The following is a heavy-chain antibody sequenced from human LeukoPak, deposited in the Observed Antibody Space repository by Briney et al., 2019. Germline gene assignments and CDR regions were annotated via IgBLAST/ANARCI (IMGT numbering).Heavy chain of an antibody. CDR3: ARDRYSSGWYPYNWFDP. J-gene: IGHJ5*02. CDR2: IYYSGST. Sequence: SETLSLTCTVSGGSISSSSYYWGWIRQPPGKGLEWIGSIYYSGSTYYNPSLKSRVTISVDTSKSQFSLKLSSVTAADTAVYYCARDRYSSGWYPYNWFDPWGQGTLVTVSS. D-gene: IGHD6-19*01. CDR1: GGSISSSSYY. V-gene: IGHV4-39*07.